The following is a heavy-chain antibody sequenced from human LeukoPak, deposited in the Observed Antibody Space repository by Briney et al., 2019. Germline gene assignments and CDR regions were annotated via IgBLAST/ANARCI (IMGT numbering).Heavy chain of an antibody. J-gene: IGHJ4*02. CDR1: GFTFSNYW. V-gene: IGHV3-23*01. CDR2: ISGSGGST. D-gene: IGHD5-24*01. Sequence: GGSLRLSCAASGFTFSNYWLSWVRQAPGKGLEWVSAISGSGGSTYYADSVKGRFTISRDNSKNTLYLQMNSLRAEDTAVYYCATIGMGSDYWGQGTLVTVSS. CDR3: ATIGMGSDY.